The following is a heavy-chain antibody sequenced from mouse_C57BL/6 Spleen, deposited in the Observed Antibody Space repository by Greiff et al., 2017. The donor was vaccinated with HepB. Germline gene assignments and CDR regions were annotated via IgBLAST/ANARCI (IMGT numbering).Heavy chain of an antibody. Sequence: EVKLVESGGGLVKPGGSLKLSCAASGLTFSDYGMHWVRQAPEKGLEWVAYISSGSSTIYYADTVKGRFTISRDNAKNTLFLQMTSLRSEDTAMYYCARSDYYGSSWFDYWGQGTTLTVSS. V-gene: IGHV5-17*01. J-gene: IGHJ2*01. CDR2: ISSGSSTI. D-gene: IGHD1-1*01. CDR1: GLTFSDYG. CDR3: ARSDYYGSSWFDY.